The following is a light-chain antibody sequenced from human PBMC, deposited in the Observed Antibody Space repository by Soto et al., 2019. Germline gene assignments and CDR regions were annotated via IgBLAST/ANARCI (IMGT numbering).Light chain of an antibody. CDR2: GSS. Sequence: DIQMTQSPPPLSASVGDRVTITCRASQTISDYFHWYQQKPGKAPTLLIYGSSSLQTGVPPRFSGSGSGTEFTLTISSLQPEDFGTYYCQQTYDSLVSFGGGTKVDLK. J-gene: IGKJ4*01. CDR1: QTISDY. V-gene: IGKV1-39*01. CDR3: QQTYDSLVS.